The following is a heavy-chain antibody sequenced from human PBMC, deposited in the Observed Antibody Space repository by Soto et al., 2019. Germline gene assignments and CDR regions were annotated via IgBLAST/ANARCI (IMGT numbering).Heavy chain of an antibody. J-gene: IGHJ5*02. CDR1: GGSISSGDYY. CDR2: IYYSGST. D-gene: IGHD3-3*01. Sequence: PSVTLSLTCTVSGGSISSGDYYLRWIRPPPGKGLEWIGYIYYSGSTYYNPSLKSRVTISVDTSKNQFSLKLSSVTAADTAVYYCARVLITIFGVAPGWFDPWGQGTLVTVSS. V-gene: IGHV4-30-4*01. CDR3: ARVLITIFGVAPGWFDP.